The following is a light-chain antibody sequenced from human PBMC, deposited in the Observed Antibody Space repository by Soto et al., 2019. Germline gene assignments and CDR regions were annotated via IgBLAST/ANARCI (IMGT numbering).Light chain of an antibody. CDR3: QQSNNWPYT. J-gene: IGKJ2*01. Sequence: EIVMTHSPATLSVSPGDRATLSCRASQTVRDNLAWYQQKPGQAPRLLIYGASTRATVIPARFSGSGSGTEFTLTIDSLQSEDFALYFCQQSNNWPYTFGEGNKLEIK. CDR1: QTVRDN. V-gene: IGKV3-15*01. CDR2: GAS.